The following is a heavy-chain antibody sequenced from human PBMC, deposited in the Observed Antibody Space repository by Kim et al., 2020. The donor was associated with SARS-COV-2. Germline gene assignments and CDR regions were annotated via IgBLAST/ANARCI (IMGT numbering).Heavy chain of an antibody. D-gene: IGHD3-10*01. CDR3: ARGRSGSLPEDY. CDR2: IYYSGST. J-gene: IGHJ4*02. CDR1: GGSISSYY. V-gene: IGHV4-59*08. Sequence: SETLSLTCTVSGGSISSYYWSWIRQPPGKGLEWIGYIYYSGSTNYNPSLKSRATISVDTSKNQFSLKLSSVTAAATAVYYCARGRSGSLPEDYWGQGALVTVSS.